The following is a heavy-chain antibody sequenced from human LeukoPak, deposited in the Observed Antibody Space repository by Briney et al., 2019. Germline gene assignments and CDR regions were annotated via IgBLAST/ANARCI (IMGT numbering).Heavy chain of an antibody. Sequence: KPSETLSLTCTVSGGSISSSSYYWGWIRQPPGKGLEWIGSIYYSGSTYYNPSLKSRVTISVDTSKNQFSLKLSSVTAADTAVYYCARGPGTSRYYYYYYYMDVWGKGTTVTVSS. CDR2: IYYSGST. CDR3: ARGPGTSRYYYYYYYMDV. D-gene: IGHD1-7*01. CDR1: GGSISSSSYY. V-gene: IGHV4-39*07. J-gene: IGHJ6*03.